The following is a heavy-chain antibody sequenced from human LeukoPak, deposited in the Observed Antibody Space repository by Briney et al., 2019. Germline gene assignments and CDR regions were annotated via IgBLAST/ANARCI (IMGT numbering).Heavy chain of an antibody. CDR2: ISYDGSNK. V-gene: IGHV3-30*18. Sequence: GRSLRLSCVASGFTFSSYGMHWVRQAPGKGLEWVAVISYDGSNKYYADSVKGRFTISRDNSKNTLYLQMNSLRAEDTAVYYCAKIDYYDSSGWGQGTLVTVSS. D-gene: IGHD3-22*01. CDR1: GFTFSSYG. CDR3: AKIDYYDSSG. J-gene: IGHJ4*02.